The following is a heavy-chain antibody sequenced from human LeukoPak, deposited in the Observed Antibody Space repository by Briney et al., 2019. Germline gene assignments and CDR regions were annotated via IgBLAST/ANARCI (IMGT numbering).Heavy chain of an antibody. J-gene: IGHJ4*02. Sequence: PGGSLRLSCAASGFTVSSYYMSWVRQPPGKGLEWVSIIYSGGSTYYADSVKGRFTISRDNSKNTLYLQMNSLRAEDTAVYYCARAQDTDMVYYVDSWGQGTLVTVSS. CDR2: IYSGGST. V-gene: IGHV3-53*01. D-gene: IGHD5-18*01. CDR3: ARAQDTDMVYYVDS. CDR1: GFTVSSYY.